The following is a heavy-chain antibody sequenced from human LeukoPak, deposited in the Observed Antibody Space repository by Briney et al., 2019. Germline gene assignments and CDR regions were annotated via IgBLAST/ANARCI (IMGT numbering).Heavy chain of an antibody. D-gene: IGHD3-10*01. CDR1: GFTFSSYG. J-gene: IGHJ4*02. CDR2: IRYDGSNK. CDR3: ARRDDSGTYYHPAPDY. V-gene: IGHV3-30*02. Sequence: GGSLRLSCAASGFTFSSYGMHWVRQAPGKGLEWVAFIRYDGSNKYYADSVKGRFTISRDNSKNTLYLQMNSLRAEDTAVYYCARRDDSGTYYHPAPDYWGQGTLVTVSS.